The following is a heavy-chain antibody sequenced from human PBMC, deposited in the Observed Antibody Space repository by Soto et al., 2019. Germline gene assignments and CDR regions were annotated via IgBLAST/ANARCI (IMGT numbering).Heavy chain of an antibody. CDR2: ISGSGGSA. CDR1: GFTFSSYA. J-gene: IGHJ3*02. V-gene: IGHV3-23*01. D-gene: IGHD6-19*01. Sequence: PGGSLRLSCAASGFTFSSYAMSWVRQAPGKGLEWVSAISGSGGSAYYADSVKGRFTISRDNSKNTLYLQMNSLRAEDTAVYYCAKDRRGAVAGTSAFDIWGQGTMVTVSS. CDR3: AKDRRGAVAGTSAFDI.